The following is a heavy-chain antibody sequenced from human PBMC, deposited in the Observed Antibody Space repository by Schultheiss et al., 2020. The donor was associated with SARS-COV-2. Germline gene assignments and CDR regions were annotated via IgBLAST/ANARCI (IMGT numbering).Heavy chain of an antibody. J-gene: IGHJ6*03. CDR2: IYYSGST. Sequence: SETLSLTCTVSGGSISSYYWSWIRQPPGKGLEWIGYIYYSGSTNYNPSLKSRVTISVDTSKNQFSPKLSSVTAADTAVYYCASYSGYDPLYYYYMDVWGKGTTVTVSS. D-gene: IGHD5-12*01. CDR1: GGSISSYY. V-gene: IGHV4-59*08. CDR3: ASYSGYDPLYYYYMDV.